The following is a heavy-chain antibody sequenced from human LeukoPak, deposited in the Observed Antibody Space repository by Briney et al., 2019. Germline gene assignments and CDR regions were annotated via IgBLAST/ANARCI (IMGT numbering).Heavy chain of an antibody. CDR1: GYSFTSYW. J-gene: IGHJ4*02. CDR3: ARHAAYSSGWFSFDY. D-gene: IGHD6-19*01. CDR2: IYPGDSDT. V-gene: IGHV5-51*01. Sequence: GESLKISCKGSGYSFTSYWIGWVRQMPGKGLEWMGIIYPGDSDTRYSPSFQGQVTISADKSISTAYLQWSSLKASDTAMYYCARHAAYSSGWFSFDYWGQGTQVTVSS.